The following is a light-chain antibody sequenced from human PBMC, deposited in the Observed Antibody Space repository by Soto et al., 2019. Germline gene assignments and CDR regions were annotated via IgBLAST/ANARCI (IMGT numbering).Light chain of an antibody. CDR3: SSYTSSTTRV. J-gene: IGLJ2*01. CDR1: SSDVGGYNY. Sequence: QSALTQPASVSGSPGQSITISCTGSSSDVGGYNYVSWYQQHPGKAPKLMIYDVSNRPSGVSNRFSGSKSGNTASLTISGLKAEDEADYYCSSYTSSTTRVLGGGTKLTVL. V-gene: IGLV2-14*01. CDR2: DVS.